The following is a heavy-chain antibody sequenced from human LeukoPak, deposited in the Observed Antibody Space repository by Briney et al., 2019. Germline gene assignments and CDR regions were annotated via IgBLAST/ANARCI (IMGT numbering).Heavy chain of an antibody. CDR2: IYYSGST. D-gene: IGHD6-13*01. J-gene: IGHJ4*02. CDR1: GGSISSYY. Sequence: KPSETLSLTCTVSGGSISSYYWSWIRQPPGKGLEWIGYIYYSGSTNYNPSLKSRVTISVDTSKNQFSLKLSSVTAADTAVYYCAKAVKYSNTCYDYWGQGTLVTVSS. V-gene: IGHV4-59*01. CDR3: AKAVKYSNTCYDY.